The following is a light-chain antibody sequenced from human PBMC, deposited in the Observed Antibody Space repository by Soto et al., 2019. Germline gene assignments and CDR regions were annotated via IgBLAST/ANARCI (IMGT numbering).Light chain of an antibody. V-gene: IGLV2-23*01. CDR3: CSYAGSSTLYV. CDR1: SSDFGSYNL. Sequence: QAVLSQPASVSGSPGQSITISCTGTSSDFGSYNLVSWYQQHPDKAPQLIIFEATQRPSGVSSRFSGSKSGNTASLTISGLQAEDEADYYCCSYAGSSTLYVFGTGTQLTVL. CDR2: EAT. J-gene: IGLJ1*01.